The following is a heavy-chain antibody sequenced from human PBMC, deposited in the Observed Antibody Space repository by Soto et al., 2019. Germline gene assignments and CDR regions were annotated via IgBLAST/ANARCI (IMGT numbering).Heavy chain of an antibody. Sequence: TSEPLSLKESISRGSTNSGSYYWSWIRQHPGKGLEWIGYIYYSGSTYYNPSLKSRVTISVDTSKNQFSLKLSSVTAADTAVYYCARELRFGEDYYGMDVWGQGTTVTVSS. CDR3: ARELRFGEDYYGMDV. D-gene: IGHD3-10*01. V-gene: IGHV4-31*02. CDR1: RGSTNSGSYY. J-gene: IGHJ6*02. CDR2: IYYSGST.